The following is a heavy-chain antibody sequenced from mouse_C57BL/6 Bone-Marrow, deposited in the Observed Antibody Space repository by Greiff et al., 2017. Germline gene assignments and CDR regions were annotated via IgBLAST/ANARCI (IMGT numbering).Heavy chain of an antibody. J-gene: IGHJ4*01. CDR3: AREGYYVYYYAMDY. CDR1: GYTFTSYW. Sequence: VKLMESGAELVKPGASVKLSCKASGYTFTSYWMQWVKQRPGQGLEWIGEIDPSDSYTNYTQKFKGKATLTVDTSSSTAYMQLSSLTSEDSAGYYCAREGYYVYYYAMDYWGQGTAVTVSS. CDR2: IDPSDSYT. D-gene: IGHD2-3*01. V-gene: IGHV1-50*01.